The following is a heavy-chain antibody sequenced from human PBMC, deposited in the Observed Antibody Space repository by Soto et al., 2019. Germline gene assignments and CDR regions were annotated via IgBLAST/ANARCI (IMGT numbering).Heavy chain of an antibody. J-gene: IGHJ4*02. CDR2: IKPDGSAT. CDR1: DFTFRNYW. D-gene: IGHD3-16*01. Sequence: PGGSLRLSCATSDFTFRNYWMNWVRQAPGKGLEWVANIKPDGSATNYVDSVKGRFTISRDNVRNSVSLQMNSLRVEDTAVYFCFGGNGGPQWGQGTLVTVS. V-gene: IGHV3-7*03. CDR3: FGGNGGPQ.